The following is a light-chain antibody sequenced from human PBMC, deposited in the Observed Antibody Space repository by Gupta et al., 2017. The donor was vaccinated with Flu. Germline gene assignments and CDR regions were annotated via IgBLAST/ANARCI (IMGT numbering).Light chain of an antibody. Sequence: QSVLTQPPSVSGAPGQRVTISCTGSSSNIGAGYDVHWYQQLPGTAPKLLIYLNNNRPSGGPDRFSGSKSGTSASLAITGLQAEDEDDYYCQSYDSSRSGWEVFCGGTKMNVL. CDR2: LNN. V-gene: IGLV1-40*01. CDR3: QSYDSSRSGWEV. J-gene: IGLJ2*01. CDR1: SSNIGAGYD.